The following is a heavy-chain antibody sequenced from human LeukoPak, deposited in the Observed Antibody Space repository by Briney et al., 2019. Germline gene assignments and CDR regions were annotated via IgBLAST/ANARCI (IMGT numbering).Heavy chain of an antibody. CDR3: ARFCNYYDSSGYYYGFDP. V-gene: IGHV4-59*01. CDR1: GGSISSYY. Sequence: SQTLSLTCTVDGGSISSYYWSWIRQPPGKGLEWNVYSYYSGSTNYNPSLKSRVTISVDTSKNQFSLKLSSVTAADTAVYYCARFCNYYDSSGYYYGFDPWGQGTLVTVSS. D-gene: IGHD3-22*01. CDR2: SYYSGST. J-gene: IGHJ5*02.